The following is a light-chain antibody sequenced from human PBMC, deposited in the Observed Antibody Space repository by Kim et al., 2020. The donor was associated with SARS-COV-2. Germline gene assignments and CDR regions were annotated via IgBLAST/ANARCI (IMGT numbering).Light chain of an antibody. J-gene: IGKJ5*01. CDR3: QQRSNWPPST. CDR2: DAS. V-gene: IGKV3-11*01. CDR1: QSVSSY. Sequence: SPGERATLSCRASQSVSSYLAWYQQKPCQAPRLLIYDASNRATGIPARFSGSGSGTDFTLTISSLEPEDFAVYYCQQRSNWPPSTFGQGTRLEIK.